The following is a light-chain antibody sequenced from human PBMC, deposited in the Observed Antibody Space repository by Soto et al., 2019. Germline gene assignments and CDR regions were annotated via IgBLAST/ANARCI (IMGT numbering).Light chain of an antibody. CDR3: QQYYSTLT. J-gene: IGKJ4*02. CDR1: QSVLYSSNTKNY. V-gene: IGKV4-1*01. Sequence: DIVMTQSPASLAVSLGERATINCKSSQSVLYSSNTKNYLAWYQQQPGQPPKLLIYWASTRESGVPDRFSGSWSGTDFTLTISSLQAEDVAVYYCQQYYSTLTFGGGTKVEIK. CDR2: WAS.